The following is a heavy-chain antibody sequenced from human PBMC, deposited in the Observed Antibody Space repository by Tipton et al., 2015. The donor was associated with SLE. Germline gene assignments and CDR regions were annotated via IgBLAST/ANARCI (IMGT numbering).Heavy chain of an antibody. V-gene: IGHV4-38-2*02. CDR1: GYSISSGYY. CDR3: ASTRGVGSPFDY. CDR2: IYHSGST. D-gene: IGHD1-26*01. J-gene: IGHJ4*02. Sequence: TLSLTCTVSGYSISSGYYWGWIRQPPGKGLEWIGEIYHSGSTNYNPSLKSRVTISVDKSKNQFSLKLSSVTAADTAVYYCASTRGVGSPFDYWGQGTLVTVSS.